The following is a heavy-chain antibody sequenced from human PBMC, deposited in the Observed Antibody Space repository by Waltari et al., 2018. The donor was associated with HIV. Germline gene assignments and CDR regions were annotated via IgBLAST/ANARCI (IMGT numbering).Heavy chain of an antibody. Sequence: EVQLLESGGGLVQPGGSLRLSCRASGFSFSIYAMNWVRQAPGKGLEWVSSISGSGDNRYYADSVKGRFTISRDNSKNKVFLQMKSLRPEDTAFYYCTKDPVTAVGNINWFDPWGQGTLVTVSS. D-gene: IGHD6-13*01. V-gene: IGHV3-23*01. CDR1: GFSFSIYA. CDR2: ISGSGDNR. J-gene: IGHJ5*02. CDR3: TKDPVTAVGNINWFDP.